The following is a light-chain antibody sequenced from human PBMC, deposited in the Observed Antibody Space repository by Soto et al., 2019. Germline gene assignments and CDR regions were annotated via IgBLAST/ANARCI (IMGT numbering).Light chain of an antibody. CDR1: HSISNN. Sequence: DIQMTQSPTSLSASVGDRVTITCRASHSISNNLNWYQQKPGKAPNLLIYTASSSQSGVPSRFSGSGSGTDFTLTITSLQPEDFATYYCQQSYSIPYSFGQGTKLDIK. CDR2: TAS. CDR3: QQSYSIPYS. J-gene: IGKJ2*03. V-gene: IGKV1-39*01.